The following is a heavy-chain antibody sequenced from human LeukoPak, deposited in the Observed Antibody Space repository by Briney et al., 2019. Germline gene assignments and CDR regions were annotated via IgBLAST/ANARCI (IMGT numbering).Heavy chain of an antibody. CDR2: IIPILGKA. CDR1: GGAFSSYA. V-gene: IGHV1-69*04. D-gene: IGHD3-16*01. Sequence: SVTVSCKASGGAFSSYAISWVRQAPGQGLEWMGKIIPILGKANYAQKFQGRVTITADKSTSTANMELSSLRSEDTGVYYCGTLGGLYGMDVWRQGTTATVSS. CDR3: GTLGGLYGMDV. J-gene: IGHJ6*02.